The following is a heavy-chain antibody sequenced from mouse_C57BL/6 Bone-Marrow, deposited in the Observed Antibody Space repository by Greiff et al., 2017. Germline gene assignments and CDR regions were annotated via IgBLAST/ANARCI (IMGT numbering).Heavy chain of an antibody. CDR3: ARDITTVVATYYLDY. V-gene: IGHV1-55*01. CDR1: GYTFTSYW. CDR2: LYPGSGST. J-gene: IGHJ2*01. D-gene: IGHD1-1*01. Sequence: QVQLQQPGAELVKPGASVKMSCKASGYTFTSYWITWVKQRPGQGLEWIGDLYPGSGSTNYNEKFKSKATLTVDTSSSPAYMQLSSLTSEDSAVYYCARDITTVVATYYLDYWGQGTTLTVSS.